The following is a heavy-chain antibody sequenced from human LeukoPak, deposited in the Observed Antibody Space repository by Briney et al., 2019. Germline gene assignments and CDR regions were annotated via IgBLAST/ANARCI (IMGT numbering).Heavy chain of an antibody. CDR1: GFTFSSYS. CDR3: AKGGSYRSQPYFDY. D-gene: IGHD3-16*02. Sequence: GGSLRLSCAASGFTFSSYSMNWVRQAPGKGLEWVSSISDSGGYTFYADSVKGRFTISRDNSKNTVYLQMNSLRAEDTAVYYCAKGGSYRSQPYFDYWGQGTPVTVSS. J-gene: IGHJ4*02. CDR2: ISDSGGYT. V-gene: IGHV3-23*01.